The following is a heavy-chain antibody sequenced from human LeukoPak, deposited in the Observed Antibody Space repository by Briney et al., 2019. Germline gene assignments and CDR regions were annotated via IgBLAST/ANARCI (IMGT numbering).Heavy chain of an antibody. J-gene: IGHJ4*02. CDR1: GFSFSSYE. CDR3: AKHPQD. V-gene: IGHV3-48*03. CDR2: ISSSGNTI. Sequence: GRSLRLSCAASGFSFSSYEMNWVRQAPRKGLEWVSYISSSGNTIYYADSVRGRFTISRDNAKNSLYLQMNSLRAEDTAVYYCAKHPQDWGQGTLVSVSS.